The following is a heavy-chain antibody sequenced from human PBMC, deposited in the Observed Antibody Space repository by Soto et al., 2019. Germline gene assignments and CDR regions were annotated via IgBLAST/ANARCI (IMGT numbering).Heavy chain of an antibody. J-gene: IGHJ4*02. Sequence: QITLKESGPTVVETTETLTLTCSFSGFSLTSRPMGVGWIRQSPGKALEWLAVIYWDDDKRYNPSLRSRLTITKDTSKKQVVLTMTYMEPPDTATYYCAHRLGVFTWNDAYLDYWGQGTRVTVSS. CDR3: AHRLGVFTWNDAYLDY. CDR2: IYWDDDK. D-gene: IGHD1-1*01. CDR1: GFSLTSRPMG. V-gene: IGHV2-5*02.